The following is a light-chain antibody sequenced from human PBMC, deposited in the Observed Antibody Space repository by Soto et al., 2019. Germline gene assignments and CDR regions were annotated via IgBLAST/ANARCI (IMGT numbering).Light chain of an antibody. V-gene: IGKV3-20*01. CDR3: QQFSSYPLT. CDR1: QTVRNNY. Sequence: EIVLTQSPGTLSLSPGERATLSCRASQTVRNNYLAWYQQKPGQAPRLLIYDAYSRATGIQDRFSGGGSGTDFTLTIRRLEPEDFAVYYCQQFSSYPLTFGGGTKVDIK. CDR2: DAY. J-gene: IGKJ4*01.